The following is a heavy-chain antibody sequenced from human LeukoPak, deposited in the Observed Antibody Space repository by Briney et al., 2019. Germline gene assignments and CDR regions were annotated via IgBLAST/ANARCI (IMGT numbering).Heavy chain of an antibody. CDR1: GFTFSSYG. Sequence: GRSLRLSCAASGFTFSSYGMHWVRQAPGKGLEWVAVISYDGSNKYYADSVKGRFTISRDNSKNTLYLQMNSLRAEDTAVYYCAKLLFETTTTGDYWGQGTLVTVSS. CDR2: ISYDGSNK. D-gene: IGHD4-17*01. CDR3: AKLLFETTTTGDY. V-gene: IGHV3-30*18. J-gene: IGHJ4*02.